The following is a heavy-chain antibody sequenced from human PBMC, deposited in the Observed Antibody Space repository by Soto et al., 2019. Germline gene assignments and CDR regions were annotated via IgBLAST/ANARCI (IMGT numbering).Heavy chain of an antibody. D-gene: IGHD6-13*01. Sequence: SETLSLTCTVSGGSISSGGYDWSWIRQHPGKGLEWIGYIYYSGSTYYNQSLKSRVTISVDTSKNQFSLKLSSVTAADTAVYYCARARLAAAGPNPLYYYYGMDVWGQGTTVTSP. CDR1: GGSISSGGYD. J-gene: IGHJ6*02. CDR3: ARARLAAAGPNPLYYYYGMDV. CDR2: IYYSGST. V-gene: IGHV4-31*03.